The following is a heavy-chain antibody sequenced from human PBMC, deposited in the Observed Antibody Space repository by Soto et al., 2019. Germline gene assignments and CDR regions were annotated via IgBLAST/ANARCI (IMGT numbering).Heavy chain of an antibody. CDR2: SYSSGGT. D-gene: IGHD3-9*01. CDR1: GFTLGKYT. Sequence: PRGSLRLSCAASGFTLGKYTMGWVRQAPGKGLEWVAESYSSGGTEYADSVKGRFTVSRDNSKNTLFLQMNSLAVGDTALYYCARDREPDGIWTFDSWGQGTLVTVSSGKPNSYYYGMDVWGQGTTVTVSS. CDR3: ARDREPDGIWTFDSWGQGTLVTVSSGKPNSYYYGMDV. J-gene: IGHJ6*02. V-gene: IGHV3-23*01.